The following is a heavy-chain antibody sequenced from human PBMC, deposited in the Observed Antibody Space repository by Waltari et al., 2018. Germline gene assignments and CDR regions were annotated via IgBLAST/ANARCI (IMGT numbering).Heavy chain of an antibody. D-gene: IGHD5-18*01. Sequence: QVQLQQWGAGLLKPSETLSLTCAVYGGSFSGYYWSWIRQPPGKGLEWIGEINHSGSTNYNPPLKSRVTISVDTSKNQFSLKLSSVTAADTAVYYCARRTWIQLWLLVTSFDIWGQGTMVTVSS. CDR2: INHSGST. CDR1: GGSFSGYY. V-gene: IGHV4-34*01. J-gene: IGHJ3*02. CDR3: ARRTWIQLWLLVTSFDI.